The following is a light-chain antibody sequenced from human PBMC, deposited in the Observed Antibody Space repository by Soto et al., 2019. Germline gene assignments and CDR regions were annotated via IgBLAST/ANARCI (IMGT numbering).Light chain of an antibody. J-gene: IGKJ1*01. CDR2: DAS. Sequence: DIAHCRTTLNASVGDRVTITCRASQSISSWLAWYQQKPGKAPKLLIYDASSLESGVPSRFSGSGSGTEFTLTISSLQPDDFATYYCQQYNSYSGTFGQGTKV. V-gene: IGKV1-5*01. CDR3: QQYNSYSGT. CDR1: QSISSW.